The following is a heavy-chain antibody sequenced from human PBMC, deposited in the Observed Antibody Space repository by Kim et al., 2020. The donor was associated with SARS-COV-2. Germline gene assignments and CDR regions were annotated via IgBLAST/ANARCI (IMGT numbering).Heavy chain of an antibody. J-gene: IGHJ4*02. CDR3: ARHGLYDISGYSLGWHDY. CDR2: IYPGDSDT. CDR1: GYSFISYW. D-gene: IGHD3-22*01. V-gene: IGHV5-51*01. Sequence: GESLKISCKGSGYSFISYWIAWVRQTPGKGLEWVGIIYPGDSDTRYSPSFQGQVTISADKSISTAYLQWSSLKASDTAMYYCARHGLYDISGYSLGWHDYWGQGTLVTVSS.